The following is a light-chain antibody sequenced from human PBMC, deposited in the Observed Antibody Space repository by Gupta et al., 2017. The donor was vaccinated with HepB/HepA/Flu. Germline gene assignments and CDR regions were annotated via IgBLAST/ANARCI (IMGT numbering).Light chain of an antibody. J-gene: IGLJ2*01. CDR3: SSYTTISTPV. V-gene: IGLV2-14*03. Sequence: QSALTQPASVSGSPGQSITISCPGTSNDIGFYNYVSWYQQHPDKAPKLMIYDVTHRPSGVSDRFSGSKSGNTASLTISGLQAEDEADYYCSSYTTISTPVFGGGTKLTVL. CDR1: SNDIGFYNY. CDR2: DVT.